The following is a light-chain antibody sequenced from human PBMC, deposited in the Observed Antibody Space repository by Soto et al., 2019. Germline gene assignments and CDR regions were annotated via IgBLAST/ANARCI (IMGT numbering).Light chain of an antibody. V-gene: IGKV3D-20*02. Sequence: EIVLTQSPGTLSLSPGERATLSCRASQSLSSSQLAWYQQKPGQAPRLLIHDASNRATGIPARFSGSGSGTDFNLTISSLEPEDFAVYYCQQRAKWVTFGRGTKVDI. CDR3: QQRAKWVT. J-gene: IGKJ4*01. CDR2: DAS. CDR1: QSLSSSQ.